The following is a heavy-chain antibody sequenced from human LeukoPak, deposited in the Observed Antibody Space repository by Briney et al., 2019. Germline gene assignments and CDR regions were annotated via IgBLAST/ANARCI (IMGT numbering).Heavy chain of an antibody. J-gene: IGHJ4*02. CDR1: GGSMFNYY. CDR2: IHYSGYT. CDR3: ARQGGISGYWFYY. V-gene: IGHV4-59*08. D-gene: IGHD3-22*01. Sequence: SETLSLTCSVSGGSMFNYYWSWIRQPPGKGLEWIGYIHYSGYTDYNPSLKSRVTISLDTSKNQFSLKVRSVTAADTAVYYCARQGGISGYWFYYWGQGTLVTVSS.